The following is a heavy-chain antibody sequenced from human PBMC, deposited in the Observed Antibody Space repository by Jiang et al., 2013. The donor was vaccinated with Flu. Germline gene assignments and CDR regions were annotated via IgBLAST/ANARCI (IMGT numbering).Heavy chain of an antibody. CDR2: ISYDGSKK. J-gene: IGHJ3*01. Sequence: QWLAVISYDGSKKNYADSVKGRFTVSRDNSKNTLYLQMKSLRSDDTAVYHCLSPLGGVDVTVMPAAYEAFHVWGQGTMVTVSS. D-gene: IGHD2-2*01. V-gene: IGHV3-30*03. CDR3: LSPLGGVDVTVMPAAYEAFHV.